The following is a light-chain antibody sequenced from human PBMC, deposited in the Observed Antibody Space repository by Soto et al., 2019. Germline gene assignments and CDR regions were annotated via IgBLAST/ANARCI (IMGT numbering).Light chain of an antibody. V-gene: IGKV1-27*01. J-gene: IGKJ5*01. Sequence: DIPMTQSPSSLSASVGDRVTITCRASQGIINYLAWYQQKPGKVPKLLIYAASTLQSGVPSRFSGSGSGTDFTLTISSLQPEDVATYYCQKYNSAPSITFGQGTRLEIK. CDR3: QKYNSAPSIT. CDR2: AAS. CDR1: QGIINY.